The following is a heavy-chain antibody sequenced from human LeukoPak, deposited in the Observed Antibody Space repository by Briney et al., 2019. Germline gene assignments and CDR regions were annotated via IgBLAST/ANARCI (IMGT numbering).Heavy chain of an antibody. CDR2: IYYSGST. J-gene: IGHJ5*02. D-gene: IGHD2-15*01. Sequence: SETLSLTCTVSGGSISSYYWSWIRQPPGKGLEWIGYIYYSGSTNYNPSLKSRVTISVDTSKNQFSLKLSSVTAADTAVYYCARVVFGGKNWFDPWGQGTLVTVSS. V-gene: IGHV4-59*01. CDR1: GGSISSYY. CDR3: ARVVFGGKNWFDP.